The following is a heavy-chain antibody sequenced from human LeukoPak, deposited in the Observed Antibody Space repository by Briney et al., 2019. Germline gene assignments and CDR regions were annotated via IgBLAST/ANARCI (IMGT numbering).Heavy chain of an antibody. CDR1: GYSISSGYY. CDR2: IYHSGST. D-gene: IGHD3-3*01. J-gene: IGHJ5*02. Sequence: SETLSLTCAVSGYSISSGYYWGWIRQPPGKWLEWIGSIYHSGSTYYNPSLKSRVTISVDTSKNQFSLKLSSVTAADTAVYYCARHGVLRFLEWFHWFDPWGQGTLVTVSS. V-gene: IGHV4-38-2*01. CDR3: ARHGVLRFLEWFHWFDP.